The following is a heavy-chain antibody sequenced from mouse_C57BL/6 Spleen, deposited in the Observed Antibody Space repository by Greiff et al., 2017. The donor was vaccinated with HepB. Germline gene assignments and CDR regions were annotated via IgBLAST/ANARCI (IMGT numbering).Heavy chain of an antibody. V-gene: IGHV10-1*01. D-gene: IGHD2-3*01. CDR2: IRSKSNNYAT. CDR3: VRGLLNFDY. CDR1: GFSFNTYA. Sequence: EAGGGLVQPKGSLKLSCAASGFSFNTYAMNWVRQAPGKGVEWVARIRSKSNNYATYYADSVKDRFTISRDDSESMLYLQMNNLKTEDTAMYYCVRGLLNFDYWGQGTTLTVSS. J-gene: IGHJ2*01.